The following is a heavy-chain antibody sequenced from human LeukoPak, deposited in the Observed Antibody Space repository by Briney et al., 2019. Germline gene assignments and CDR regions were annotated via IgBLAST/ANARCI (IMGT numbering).Heavy chain of an antibody. CDR3: ATVLSHGYSDP. CDR1: GASISSSY. V-gene: IGHV4-59*01. J-gene: IGHJ5*02. CDR2: IHYTGTT. D-gene: IGHD4-11*01. Sequence: SETLSLTCTVSGASISSSYWSWIRQPPGKGLEWIGYIHYTGTTNYNPSLKSRVTISLDTSKNQFSLRLNSVTAADTAVYYCATVLSHGYSDPWGQGTLVTVSS.